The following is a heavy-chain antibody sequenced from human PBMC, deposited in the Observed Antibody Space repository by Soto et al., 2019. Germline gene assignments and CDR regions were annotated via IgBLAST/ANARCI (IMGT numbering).Heavy chain of an antibody. V-gene: IGHV3-23*01. CDR3: AKDLGDTSPLGMDV. Sequence: GGSLRLSCAASGFTFINYAMSWVRQAPGKGLEWVSGLSGSGGMTYYADSVKGRFTISRDNSKNTLSLQMNSLRAEDTAVYYCAKDLGDTSPLGMDVWGQGTTVTV. J-gene: IGHJ6*02. CDR2: LSGSGGMT. CDR1: GFTFINYA. D-gene: IGHD2-2*01.